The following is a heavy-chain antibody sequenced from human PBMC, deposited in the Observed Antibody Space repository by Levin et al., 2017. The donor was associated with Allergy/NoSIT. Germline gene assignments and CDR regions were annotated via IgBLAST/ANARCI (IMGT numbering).Heavy chain of an antibody. CDR3: AREPSSGWYRAFDI. J-gene: IGHJ3*02. Sequence: GESLKISCKASGYTFTSYGISWVRQAPGQGLEWMGWISAYNGNTNYAQKLQGRVTMTTDTSTSTAYMELRSLRSDDTAVYYCAREPSSGWYRAFDIWGQGTMVTVSS. D-gene: IGHD6-19*01. CDR2: ISAYNGNT. CDR1: GYTFTSYG. V-gene: IGHV1-18*01.